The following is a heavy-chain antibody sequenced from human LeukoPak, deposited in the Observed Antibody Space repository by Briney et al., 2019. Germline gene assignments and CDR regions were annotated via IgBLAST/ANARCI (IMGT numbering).Heavy chain of an antibody. Sequence: ASVKVSCKASSRTFISYGIGWVRQAPGQGLEWMGWTSGYKGKTNYAQKFQGRVTMTTDTSTRTAYKELRSLRSDDTAVYYCARDNGDYNFDYWGQGTLVTVSS. J-gene: IGHJ4*02. CDR1: SRTFISYG. V-gene: IGHV1-18*01. CDR3: ARDNGDYNFDY. D-gene: IGHD4-17*01. CDR2: TSGYKGKT.